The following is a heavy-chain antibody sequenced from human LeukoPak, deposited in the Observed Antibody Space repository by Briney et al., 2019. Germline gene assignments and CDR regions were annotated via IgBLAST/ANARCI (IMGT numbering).Heavy chain of an antibody. Sequence: ASVKVSCKASGYTFTSYGISWVRQAPGQGLEWVGWISAYNGNTNYAQKFQGRVTITADESTSTAYMELSSLRSEDTAVYYCAREDSGSYPDYYYYYGMDVWGQGTTVTVSS. CDR2: ISAYNGNT. CDR3: AREDSGSYPDYYYYYGMDV. V-gene: IGHV1-18*01. CDR1: GYTFTSYG. J-gene: IGHJ6*02. D-gene: IGHD1-26*01.